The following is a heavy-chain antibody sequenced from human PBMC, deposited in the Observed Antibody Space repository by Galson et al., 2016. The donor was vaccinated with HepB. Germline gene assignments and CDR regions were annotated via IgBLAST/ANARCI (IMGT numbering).Heavy chain of an antibody. CDR2: TYYRSQWFN. V-gene: IGHV6-1*01. D-gene: IGHD3-22*01. CDR1: GDSVSSNSAA. J-gene: IGHJ4*02. Sequence: CAISGDSVSSNSAAWNWVRQSPSRGLEWLGRTYYRSQWFNDYAVSVKSRITINSDTSKNQFSLQLNSVTPEDTAIYYCAREDDNNGYPLDYWGQGTLVTVSS. CDR3: AREDDNNGYPLDY.